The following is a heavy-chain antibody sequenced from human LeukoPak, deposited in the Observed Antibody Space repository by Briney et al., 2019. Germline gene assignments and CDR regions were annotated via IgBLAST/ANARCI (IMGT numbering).Heavy chain of an antibody. CDR3: ARVSSITGTDDY. D-gene: IGHD1-20*01. CDR2: ISISSGFI. Sequence: GGSLRLSFAASGFTFSSYSMDGVRQAPGKGLEGVSSISISSGFIYYADSVKGRFTISRDNPKTSLYLQMNRLRAEDTAVYFCARVSSITGTDDYWGQGTLVTVSS. CDR1: GFTFSSYS. V-gene: IGHV3-21*01. J-gene: IGHJ4*02.